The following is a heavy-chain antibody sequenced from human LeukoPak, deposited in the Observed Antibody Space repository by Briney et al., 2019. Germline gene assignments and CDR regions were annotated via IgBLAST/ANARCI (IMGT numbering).Heavy chain of an antibody. CDR3: TRPVTTTGFDP. J-gene: IGHJ5*02. D-gene: IGHD4-17*01. CDR2: IRSKANSYAT. V-gene: IGHV3-73*01. CDR1: GFTFSGSA. Sequence: GGSLRLSCAASGFTFSGSAMHWVRQASGKGLEWVGRIRSKANSYATAYAASVKGRFTISRDDSKNTAYLQMNSLKTEDTAVYYCTRPVTTTGFDPWGQGTLVTVSS.